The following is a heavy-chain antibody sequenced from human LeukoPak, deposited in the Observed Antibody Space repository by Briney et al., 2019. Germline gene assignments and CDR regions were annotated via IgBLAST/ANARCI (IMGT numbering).Heavy chain of an antibody. CDR1: GGSISNSGYY. Sequence: PSETLSPTCSVSGGSISNSGYYWGWIRQPPGKGLEWIGSIYYSGSTYYNPSLKSRVTISVDTSKNQFSLKLSSVTAADTAVYYCASRSSGYSSGWLVFDYWGQGTLVTVSS. V-gene: IGHV4-39*01. D-gene: IGHD6-19*01. J-gene: IGHJ4*02. CDR3: ASRSSGYSSGWLVFDY. CDR2: IYYSGST.